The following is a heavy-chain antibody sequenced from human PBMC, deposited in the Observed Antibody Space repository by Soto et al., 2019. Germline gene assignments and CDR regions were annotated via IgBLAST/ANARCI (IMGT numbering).Heavy chain of an antibody. CDR2: ISYDGSNK. Sequence: QVQLVESGGGVVQPGRSLRLSCAASGFTFSSYAMHWVRQAPGKGLEWVAVISYDGSNKYYADSVKGRFTISGDNSKNTLYLQMNSLRAEDTAVYYCARDRLRYNWNDFPYYYHGMDVWGQGTTVTVSS. CDR3: ARDRLRYNWNDFPYYYHGMDV. D-gene: IGHD1-1*01. CDR1: GFTFSSYA. J-gene: IGHJ6*02. V-gene: IGHV3-30-3*01.